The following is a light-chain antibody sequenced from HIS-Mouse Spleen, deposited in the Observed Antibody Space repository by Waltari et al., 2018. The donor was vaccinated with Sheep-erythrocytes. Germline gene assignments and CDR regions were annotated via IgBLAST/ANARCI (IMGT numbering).Light chain of an antibody. V-gene: IGLV2-11*01. CDR2: DVS. CDR1: SSDGGGFNY. J-gene: IGLJ1*01. CDR3: CSYAGSYTYV. Sequence: QSALTQPRSVSGSPGQSVTISFTGTSSDGGGFNYVSWYQQHPGKAPKLMIYDVSKRPSGVPDRFSGSKSGNTASLTISGLQAEDEADYYCCSYAGSYTYVFGTGTKVTVL.